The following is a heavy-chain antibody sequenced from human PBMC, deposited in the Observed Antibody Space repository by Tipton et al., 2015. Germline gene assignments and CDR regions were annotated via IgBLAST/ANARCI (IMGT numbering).Heavy chain of an antibody. Sequence: GLVKPSETLSLICTVSAVSISDYYWSWIRQPPGKGLEWIGNIYYSGRTSYHPSLKSRATISGDTSKNQFSLKLSSVTAADTAVYYCATWGTVTIGYWGQGTLVTVSS. V-gene: IGHV4-59*08. CDR1: AVSISDYY. D-gene: IGHD4-17*01. J-gene: IGHJ4*02. CDR2: IYYSGRT. CDR3: ATWGTVTIGY.